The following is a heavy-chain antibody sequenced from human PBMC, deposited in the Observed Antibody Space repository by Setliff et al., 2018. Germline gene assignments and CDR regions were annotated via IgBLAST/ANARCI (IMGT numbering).Heavy chain of an antibody. CDR3: ARDRSSGWYGDYFDY. Sequence: SETLSLTCTVSDDSISNNYWSWIRQPAGKGLEWIGRIYPSGSTNYNPSLKSRVTMSVDTSKNQFSLKLSSVTAADTSVYYCARDRSSGWYGDYFDYWGQGTLVTVSS. D-gene: IGHD6-19*01. J-gene: IGHJ4*02. CDR2: IYPSGST. CDR1: DDSISNNY. V-gene: IGHV4-4*07.